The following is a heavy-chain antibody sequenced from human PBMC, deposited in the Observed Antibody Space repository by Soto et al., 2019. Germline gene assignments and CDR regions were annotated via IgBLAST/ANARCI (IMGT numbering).Heavy chain of an antibody. CDR1: GGSISDYH. J-gene: IGHJ4*02. D-gene: IGHD1-7*01. CDR3: ARESGDNWTYEVE. CDR2: IYSHGTI. V-gene: IGHV4-4*07. Sequence: QVQQQESGPGLVKPSETVSLTCAVSGGSISDYHWSWIRQSAGNGLAWIGRIYSHGTINQNPSLKSRATMSVEKTRNQFFLRLSSVTAADTAVYYCARESGDNWTYEVEWGQGTLVTVSS.